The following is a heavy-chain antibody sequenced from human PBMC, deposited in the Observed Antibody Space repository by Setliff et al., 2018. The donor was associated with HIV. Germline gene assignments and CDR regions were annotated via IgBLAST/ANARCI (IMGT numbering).Heavy chain of an antibody. J-gene: IGHJ4*02. CDR1: GFTFSRYA. Sequence: LRLSCAASGFTFSRYAMTWVRQAPGKGLEWVAYISAGSSLIYYVESVKGRFTISRDNAKNSLYLQMNTLRAEDTAVYYCARDSGTVGADDYWGQGTLVTVSS. V-gene: IGHV3-48*01. CDR2: ISAGSSLI. D-gene: IGHD1-26*01. CDR3: ARDSGTVGADDY.